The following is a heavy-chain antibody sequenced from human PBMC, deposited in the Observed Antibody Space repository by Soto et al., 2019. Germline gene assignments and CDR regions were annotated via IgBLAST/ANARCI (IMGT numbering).Heavy chain of an antibody. V-gene: IGHV2-26*01. CDR2: IFSNVDK. CDR1: GLSLSNGRLG. Sequence: QVTLKETGPVLGKPTETLTLTCTVSGLSLSNGRLGVSWIRQPPGKALEGLAHIFSNVDKSYSTSLKSRLTIAKDTSRTQVVLTMTNMDPAYSATYYCALIKDCSRTDCSLASFAPWGQGTLVTVSS. D-gene: IGHD2-2*01. J-gene: IGHJ5*02. CDR3: ALIKDCSRTDCSLASFAP.